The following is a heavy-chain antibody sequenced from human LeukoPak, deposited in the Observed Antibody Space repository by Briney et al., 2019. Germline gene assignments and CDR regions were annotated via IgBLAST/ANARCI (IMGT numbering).Heavy chain of an antibody. D-gene: IGHD6-25*01. V-gene: IGHV4-34*01. Sequence: MPSETLSLTCAVYGGSFSGYYWSWIRQPPGKGLEWIGEINHSGSTNYNPSLKSRVTISVDTSKNPFSLKLSSVTAADTAVYYCARVRRAATLQMRYYYYYGMDVWGQGTTVTVSS. CDR2: INHSGST. CDR3: ARVRRAATLQMRYYYYYGMDV. CDR1: GGSFSGYY. J-gene: IGHJ6*02.